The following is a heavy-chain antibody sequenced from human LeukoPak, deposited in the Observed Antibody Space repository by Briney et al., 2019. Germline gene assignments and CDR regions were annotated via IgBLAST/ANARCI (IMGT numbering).Heavy chain of an antibody. CDR2: ISSRSNYI. D-gene: IGHD3-10*01. CDR3: AREKHYYGSVVDY. Sequence: GGSLRLSCAASGFTFSSYSMNWVRQAPGKGLEWVAHISSRSNYIYYADSLKGRFTISRDNAKNSLYLQMNSLRVEDTAVYYCAREKHYYGSVVDYWGQGTLVTVSS. CDR1: GFTFSSYS. V-gene: IGHV3-21*04. J-gene: IGHJ4*02.